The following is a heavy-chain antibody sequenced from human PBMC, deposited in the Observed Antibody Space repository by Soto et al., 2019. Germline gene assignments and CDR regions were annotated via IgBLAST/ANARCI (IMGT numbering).Heavy chain of an antibody. D-gene: IGHD3-22*01. J-gene: IGHJ4*02. CDR1: GFTFSSYW. CDR2: INSDGSST. V-gene: IGHV3-74*01. CDR3: ARYDSSGYYYFDY. Sequence: PGGSLRLSCAASGFTFSSYWMHWVRQSPGKGLVWVSRINSDGSSTSYADSVKGRFTISRDNAKNTLYLQMNSLRAEDTAVYYCARYDSSGYYYFDYWGQGTLVTVSS.